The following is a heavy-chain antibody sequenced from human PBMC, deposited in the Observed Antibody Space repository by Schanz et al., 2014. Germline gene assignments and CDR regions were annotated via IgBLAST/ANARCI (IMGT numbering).Heavy chain of an antibody. Sequence: VQLVESGGGVVQPGRSLRLSCAASGFTFSAYAMTWVRQIPGKGLEWVSVIGVDGTTTYYADSVKGRFTISRDNSKNTLYLQMNGLRAEDTAVYYCAKQHIVRGVIYLNWFDSWGQGTLVTVSS. CDR1: GFTFSAYA. V-gene: IGHV3-23*04. D-gene: IGHD3-10*01. CDR3: AKQHIVRGVIYLNWFDS. J-gene: IGHJ5*01. CDR2: IGVDGTTT.